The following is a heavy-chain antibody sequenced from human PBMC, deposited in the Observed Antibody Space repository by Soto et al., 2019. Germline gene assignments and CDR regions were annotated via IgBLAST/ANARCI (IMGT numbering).Heavy chain of an antibody. CDR1: GFSRSTSGVG. CDR3: AQAMFIPGYNWFDP. J-gene: IGHJ5*02. Sequence: GPTLAYPTQTFTLTCTFSGFSRSTSGVGVGWIRQPPGKALEWLALIYWDDDKRYSPYLKSRITITKDTSKNQVVLTMTNMDPVDTATYYCAQAMFIPGYNWFDPWGQGTLVTVSS. V-gene: IGHV2-5*02. D-gene: IGHD3-10*02. CDR2: IYWDDDK.